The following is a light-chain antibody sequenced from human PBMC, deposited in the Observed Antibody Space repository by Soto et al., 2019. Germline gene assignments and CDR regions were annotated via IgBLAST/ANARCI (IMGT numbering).Light chain of an antibody. J-gene: IGLJ2*01. Sequence: QSVLTQPASVSGSPGQSITISCTGTSSDVGNYNLVSWYQQYPGKAPKLMIYEGGKRPSGVSNRFSDSKSGNTASLTISGLQAEDEADYYCCSFALRSTLIFGGGTKLTVL. CDR1: SSDVGNYNL. V-gene: IGLV2-23*01. CDR2: EGG. CDR3: CSFALRSTLI.